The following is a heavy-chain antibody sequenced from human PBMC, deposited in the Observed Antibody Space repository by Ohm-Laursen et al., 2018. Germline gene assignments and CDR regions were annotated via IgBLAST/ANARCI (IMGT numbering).Heavy chain of an antibody. CDR1: GFTVSRNY. Sequence: SLRLSCAASGFTVSRNYMSWVRQAPGKGLEWVSFIYSVGSTYYADSVKGRFTISRDNSKNTLYLQMNSQRAEDKAVYYCARGPSGTATIGRGQGTLVTVSS. CDR3: ARGPSGTATIG. D-gene: IGHD5-24*01. J-gene: IGHJ4*02. V-gene: IGHV3-66*01. CDR2: IYSVGST.